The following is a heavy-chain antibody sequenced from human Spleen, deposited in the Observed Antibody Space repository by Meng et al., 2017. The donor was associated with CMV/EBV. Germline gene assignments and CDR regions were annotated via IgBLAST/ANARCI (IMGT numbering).Heavy chain of an antibody. V-gene: IGHV4-34*01. J-gene: IGHJ4*02. Sequence: YGGAFSGYYWSGIRQPPGKGLEWIGEINHSGSTNYNPSLKSRVTISVDTSKNQFSLKLSSVTAADTAVYYCARGGYDSSGPPDYFDYWGQGTLVTVSS. CDR2: INHSGST. D-gene: IGHD3-22*01. CDR3: ARGGYDSSGPPDYFDY. CDR1: GGAFSGYY.